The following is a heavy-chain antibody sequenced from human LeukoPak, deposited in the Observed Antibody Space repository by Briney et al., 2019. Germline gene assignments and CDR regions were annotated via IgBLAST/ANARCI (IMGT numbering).Heavy chain of an antibody. CDR2: ISYDGSNT. V-gene: IGHV3-30*18. CDR3: AKGGPSPVGYLDAFDI. D-gene: IGHD2-8*02. J-gene: IGHJ3*02. Sequence: GGSLRLSCAASGFTFSSYGMHWVRQAPGKGLEWVAVISYDGSNTYYADSVKGRFTISRDNSKSTLYLQMNSLRAEDTAVYYCAKGGPSPVGYLDAFDIWGQGTMVTVSS. CDR1: GFTFSSYG.